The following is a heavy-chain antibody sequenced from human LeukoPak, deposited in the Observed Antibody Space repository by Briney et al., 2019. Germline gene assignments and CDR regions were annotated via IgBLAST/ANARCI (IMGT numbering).Heavy chain of an antibody. V-gene: IGHV3-48*01. Sequence: GGSLRLSCAASGFTFSSYSMNWVRQAPGKGLEWVSYISSSSGTRYYADSVKGRFTISRDNAKNSLYLQMNSLRAEDTAVYYCARAPYTSGWYRGDNDYWGQETLVTVSS. D-gene: IGHD6-19*01. CDR2: ISSSSGTR. CDR1: GFTFSSYS. CDR3: ARAPYTSGWYRGDNDY. J-gene: IGHJ4*02.